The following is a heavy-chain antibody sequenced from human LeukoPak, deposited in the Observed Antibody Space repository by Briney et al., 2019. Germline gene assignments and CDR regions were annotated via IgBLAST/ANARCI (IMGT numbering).Heavy chain of an antibody. CDR2: ISAYNVNT. Sequence: ASVKVSCKASGYTFTSYGISWVRQAPGQGLEWMGWISAYNVNTNYAQKLQGRVTMTTDTSTSTAYMELRSLRSDDTAVYYCARVGSGWYGYYYYGMDVWGQGTTVTVSS. CDR3: ARVGSGWYGYYYYGMDV. V-gene: IGHV1-18*01. D-gene: IGHD6-19*01. J-gene: IGHJ6*02. CDR1: GYTFTSYG.